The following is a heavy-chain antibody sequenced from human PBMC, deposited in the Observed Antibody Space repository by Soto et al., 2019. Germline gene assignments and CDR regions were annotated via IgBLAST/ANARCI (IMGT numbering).Heavy chain of an antibody. CDR2: ISKDSGRAT. CDR3: AGYVTGDGSYFDD. CDR1: GFIFSDWF. D-gene: IGHD2-21*02. V-gene: IGHV3-11*01. J-gene: IGHJ4*02. Sequence: PGGSLRLSCAASGFIFSDWFMSWIRQAPGKGLEWISYISKDSGRATRYADSVKGRFTISRDNSKNTLYLQMNSLRAEDTAVHYCAGYVTGDGSYFDDWGQGTLVTVSS.